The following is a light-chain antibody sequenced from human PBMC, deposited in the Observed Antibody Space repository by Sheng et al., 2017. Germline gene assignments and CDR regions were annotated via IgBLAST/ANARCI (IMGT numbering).Light chain of an antibody. Sequence: DIQMTQSPSTLSASVGDRVTITCRASESNWLAWYQQKPGKAPKLLESGVPSRFSGSGSRTEFTLTISSLQPDDFATYYCQQYQSYPHTFGQGTKLEI. CDR3: QQYQSYPHT. J-gene: IGKJ2*01. V-gene: IGKV1-5*03. CDR1: ESNW.